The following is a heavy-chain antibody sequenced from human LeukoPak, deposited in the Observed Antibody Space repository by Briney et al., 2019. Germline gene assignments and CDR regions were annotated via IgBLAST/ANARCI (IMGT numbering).Heavy chain of an antibody. V-gene: IGHV3-30*02. J-gene: IGHJ4*02. CDR3: ARVRAAAGTWLDY. CDR1: GFTFSSYG. CDR2: IRYDGGNK. D-gene: IGHD6-13*01. Sequence: GGSLRLSCAASGFTFSSYGMHWVRQAPGKGLEWVAFIRYDGGNKYYADSVKGRFTISRDNSKNTLYLQMNSLRSEDTAVYYCARVRAAAGTWLDYWGQGTLVTVSS.